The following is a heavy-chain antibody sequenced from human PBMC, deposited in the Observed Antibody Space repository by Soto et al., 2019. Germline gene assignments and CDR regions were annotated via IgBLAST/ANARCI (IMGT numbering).Heavy chain of an antibody. V-gene: IGHV6-1*01. J-gene: IGHJ4*02. CDR1: GDSVSSNSAA. CDR3: ARYTNAWYLDY. Sequence: SQTLSLTCAISGDSVSSNSAAWNWIRRSPSRGLEWLGRTYYRSKWYSDYAVSVRSRITINPDTSKNQFSLQLNSVTPEDTAVYYCARYTNAWYLDYWGQGTRVTVSS. CDR2: TYYRSKWYS. D-gene: IGHD2-2*02.